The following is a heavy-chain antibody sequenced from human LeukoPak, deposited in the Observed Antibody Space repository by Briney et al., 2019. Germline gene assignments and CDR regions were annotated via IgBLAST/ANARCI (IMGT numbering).Heavy chain of an antibody. Sequence: GGSLRLSCAASGFTFSSYAMSWVRQVPGKGLEWVSAISGSGGSTYYADSVKGRFTISRDNSKNTLYLQMNSLRAEDTAVYYCAKPGGSYTYYFDYWGQGTLVTVSS. J-gene: IGHJ4*02. CDR2: ISGSGGST. D-gene: IGHD1-26*01. CDR3: AKPGGSYTYYFDY. CDR1: GFTFSSYA. V-gene: IGHV3-23*01.